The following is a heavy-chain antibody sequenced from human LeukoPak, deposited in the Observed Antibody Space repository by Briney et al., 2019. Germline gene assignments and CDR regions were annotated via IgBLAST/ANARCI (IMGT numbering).Heavy chain of an antibody. V-gene: IGHV3-48*04. CDR3: ARSYCSSTTCYPIDY. J-gene: IGHJ4*02. D-gene: IGHD2-2*01. CDR2: IRTDGTTI. CDR1: GFTFGSYN. Sequence: GSLRLSCAASGFTFGSYNMNWVRQAPGKGLEWVSHIRTDGTTISYAESVKGRFTISRDNAKNSLSLQMNSLRAEDTAVYYCARSYCSSTTCYPIDYWGQGTLVTVSS.